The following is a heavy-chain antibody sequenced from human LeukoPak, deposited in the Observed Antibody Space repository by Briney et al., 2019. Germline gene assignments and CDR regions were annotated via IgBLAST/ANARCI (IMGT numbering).Heavy chain of an antibody. CDR2: ISYDGSNK. CDR3: ARALYYYDSSGYYWSPFDY. D-gene: IGHD3-22*01. V-gene: IGHV3-30*04. CDR1: GFTFSSYA. Sequence: PGRSLRLSCAASGFTFSSYAMHWVRQAPGKGLEWVAVISYDGSNKYYADSVKGRFTISRDNSKNTLYLQMNSLRAEDTAVYHCARALYYYDSSGYYWSPFDYWGQGTLVTASS. J-gene: IGHJ4*02.